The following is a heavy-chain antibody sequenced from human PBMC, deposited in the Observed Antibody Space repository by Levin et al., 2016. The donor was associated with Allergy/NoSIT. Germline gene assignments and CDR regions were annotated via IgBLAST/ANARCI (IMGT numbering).Heavy chain of an antibody. D-gene: IGHD3-16*02. CDR2: INPNSGGT. CDR1: GYTFTGYY. J-gene: IGHJ4*02. CDR3: ARVLGVWGSYRYSLDY. V-gene: IGHV1-2*02. Sequence: ASVKVSCKASGYTFTGYYMHWVRQAPGQGLERMGWINPNSGGTNYAQKFQGRVTMTRDTSISTAYMELSRLRSDDTAVYYCARVLGVWGSYRYSLDYWGQGTLVTVSS.